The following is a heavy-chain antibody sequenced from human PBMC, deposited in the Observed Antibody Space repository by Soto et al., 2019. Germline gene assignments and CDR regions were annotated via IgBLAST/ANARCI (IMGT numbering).Heavy chain of an antibody. J-gene: IGHJ5*02. Sequence: PSETLSLSCTVAGGTFSPNYGSWIRQPPGKGLEWVGYIYYGGATSYNPSLKSRVTISLETSKSQFSLRLTSVTAADSAVYYCARLRAYYQSLAPWGPGTLVTVSS. CDR1: GGTFSPNY. D-gene: IGHD2-21*01. CDR3: ARLRAYYQSLAP. CDR2: IYYGGAT. V-gene: IGHV4-59*08.